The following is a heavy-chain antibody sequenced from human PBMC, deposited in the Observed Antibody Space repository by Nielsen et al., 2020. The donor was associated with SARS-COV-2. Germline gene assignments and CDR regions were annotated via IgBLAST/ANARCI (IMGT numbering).Heavy chain of an antibody. V-gene: IGHV4-59*12. CDR1: GGSISSYY. CDR2: IYYSGST. D-gene: IGHD3-22*01. J-gene: IGHJ4*02. Sequence: SETLSLTCTVSGGSISSYYWSWIRQPPGKGLEWIGYIYYSGSTNYNPSLKSRVTISVDTSKNQFSLKLSSVTAADTAVYYCARDYYDSTAGYWGQGTLVTVSS. CDR3: ARDYYDSTAGY.